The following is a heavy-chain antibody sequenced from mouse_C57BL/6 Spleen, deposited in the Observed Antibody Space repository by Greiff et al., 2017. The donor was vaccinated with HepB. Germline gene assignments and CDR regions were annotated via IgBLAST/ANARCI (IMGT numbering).Heavy chain of an antibody. V-gene: IGHV1-82*01. D-gene: IGHD2-4*01. CDR2: IYPGDGDT. CDR3: ARSKDYTFAY. Sequence: VQLKQSGPELVKPGASVKISCKASGYAFSSSWMNWVKQRPGKGLEWIGRIYPGDGDTNYNGKFKGKATLTADKSSSTAYMQLSSLTSEDSAVYFCARSKDYTFAYWGQGTLVTVSA. CDR1: GYAFSSSW. J-gene: IGHJ3*01.